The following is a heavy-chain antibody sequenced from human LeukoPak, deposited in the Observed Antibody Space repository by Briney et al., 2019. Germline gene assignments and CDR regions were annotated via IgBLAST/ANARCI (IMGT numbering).Heavy chain of an antibody. Sequence: GGSLRLSCAASGFTFSSYGIHWVRQAPGRGLEWAANIKEDGSVKNYVDSVKGRFTISRDNAKNSLYLQMNSLRAEDTAVYYCAELGITMIGGVWGKGTTVTISS. D-gene: IGHD3-10*02. CDR2: IKEDGSVK. CDR3: AELGITMIGGV. V-gene: IGHV3-7*01. J-gene: IGHJ6*04. CDR1: GFTFSSYG.